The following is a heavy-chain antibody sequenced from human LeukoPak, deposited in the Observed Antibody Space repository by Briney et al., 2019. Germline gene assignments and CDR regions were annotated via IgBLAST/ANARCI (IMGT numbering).Heavy chain of an antibody. V-gene: IGHV3-23*01. CDR1: GFTXXSYA. D-gene: IGHD5-24*01. J-gene: IGHJ4*02. CDR3: ARGILRDGYNYDY. Sequence: GFTXXSYAXSXVRQAPGKGLEWVSAISGSGGSTYYADSVKGRFTISRDNSKNTLYLQMNSLRAEDTAVYYCARGILRDGYNYDYWGQGTLVTVSS. CDR2: ISGSGGST.